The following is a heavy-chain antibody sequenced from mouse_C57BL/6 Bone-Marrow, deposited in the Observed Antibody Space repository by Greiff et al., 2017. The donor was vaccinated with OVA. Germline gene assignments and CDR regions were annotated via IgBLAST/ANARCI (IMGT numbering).Heavy chain of an antibody. CDR2: INPNNGGT. V-gene: IGHV1-18*01. CDR3: ARIFITTVVATEYFDV. J-gene: IGHJ1*03. D-gene: IGHD1-1*01. CDR1: GYTFTDYN. Sequence: EVQLQQSGPELVKPGASVKIPCKASGYTFTDYNMDWVKQSHGKSLEWIGDINPNNGGTIYNQKFKGKATLTVDKSSSTAYMELRSLTSEDTAVYYCARIFITTVVATEYFDVWGTGTTVTVSS.